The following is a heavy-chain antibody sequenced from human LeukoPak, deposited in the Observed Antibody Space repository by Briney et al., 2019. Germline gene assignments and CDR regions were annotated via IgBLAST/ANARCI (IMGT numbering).Heavy chain of an antibody. CDR2: ISGSGGST. CDR3: ANGLRRWIQLWLPAGY. D-gene: IGHD5-18*01. V-gene: IGHV3-23*01. CDR1: GFTFSSYA. J-gene: IGHJ4*02. Sequence: GGSLRLXCAASGFTFSSYAMSWVRQAPGKGLEWVSAISGSGGSTYHADSMKGRFPISRHNSKNTLCLQMNSLRAEDTAVYYCANGLRRWIQLWLPAGYWGQGTLVTVSS.